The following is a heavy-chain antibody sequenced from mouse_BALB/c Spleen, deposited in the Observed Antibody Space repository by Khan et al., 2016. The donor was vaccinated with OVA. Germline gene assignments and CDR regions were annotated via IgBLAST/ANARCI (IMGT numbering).Heavy chain of an antibody. CDR2: ISYSGNT. CDR1: GYSITSDYA. J-gene: IGHJ2*01. V-gene: IGHV3-2*02. Sequence: EVELVESGPGLVKPSQSLSLTCTVTGYSITSDYAWNWIRQFPGNKLEWMGYISYSGNTKYNPSLKSRISIPRDTSKNQFFLQLNFVTIEDTATYYCARIQGGDFDYWGQGTTLTGSS. CDR3: ARIQGGDFDY. D-gene: IGHD3-2*02.